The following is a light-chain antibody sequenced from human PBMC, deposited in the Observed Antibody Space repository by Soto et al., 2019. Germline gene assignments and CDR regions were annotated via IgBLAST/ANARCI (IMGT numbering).Light chain of an antibody. J-gene: IGLJ2*01. V-gene: IGLV2-8*01. Sequence: QSALTQTPSVSGSPGQSVTMSCTGTRYDVGGYNYVSWYQQHPGKAPKGIIYEVDKRPSGVPDRFTGSKSGYTASLTVSGLLAEDEADDFGCSYTAGEKVIFGGGSKLTVL. CDR3: CSYTAGEKVI. CDR1: RYDVGGYNY. CDR2: EVD.